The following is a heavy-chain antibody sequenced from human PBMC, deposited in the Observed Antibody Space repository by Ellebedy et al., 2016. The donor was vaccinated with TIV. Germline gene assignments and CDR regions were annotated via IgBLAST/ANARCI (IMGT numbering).Heavy chain of an antibody. V-gene: IGHV4-4*07. D-gene: IGHD3-10*01. CDR2: IFAGGST. CDR3: ARAGGSGSYYNVDY. CDR1: GESMNNYY. J-gene: IGHJ4*02. Sequence: MPSETLSLTCTVSGESMNNYYWSWIRQSAGKSLEWIGLIFAGGSTTFNPALKSRLSMSIDTSKNPFSLKLSSVTAADTALYYCARAGGSGSYYNVDYWGQGTAVTVSS.